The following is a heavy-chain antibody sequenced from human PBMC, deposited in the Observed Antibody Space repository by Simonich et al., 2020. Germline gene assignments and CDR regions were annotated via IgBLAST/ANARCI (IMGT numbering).Heavy chain of an antibody. CDR2: NYQSGTT. Sequence: QVQLQESGPGLVKPSETLSLTCAVSGYSISSGYYWGWIRQPPGKGLEWIGSNYQSGTTYYTPSLKTRVTISVDTSKNQFSLKLSSVTAADTAVYYCARVGYSNYYYYGMDVWGQGTTVTVSS. J-gene: IGHJ6*02. D-gene: IGHD6-13*01. V-gene: IGHV4-38-2*01. CDR3: ARVGYSNYYYYGMDV. CDR1: GYSISSGYY.